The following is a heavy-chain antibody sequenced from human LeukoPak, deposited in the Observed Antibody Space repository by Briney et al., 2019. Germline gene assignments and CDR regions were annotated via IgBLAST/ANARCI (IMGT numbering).Heavy chain of an antibody. CDR3: ARAAYDFWSGYDGYYYYMDV. D-gene: IGHD3-3*01. Sequence: GGSLRLSCAASGFTFSSYAMTWVRQAPGKGLEWVSYISSSGSTIYYADSVEGRFTISRDNAKNSLYLQMNSLRAEDTAVYYCARAAYDFWSGYDGYYYYMDVWGKGTTVTVSS. CDR1: GFTFSSYA. J-gene: IGHJ6*03. V-gene: IGHV3-48*03. CDR2: ISSSGSTI.